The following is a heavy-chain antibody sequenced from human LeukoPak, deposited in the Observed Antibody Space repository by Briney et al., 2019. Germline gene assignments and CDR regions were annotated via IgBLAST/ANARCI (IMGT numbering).Heavy chain of an antibody. CDR3: ARGDYYDSSGYYPEFDY. V-gene: IGHV4-59*01. Sequence: PSETLSLTCTVSGGSISSYYWSWIRQPPGKGLEWIGYIYYSGSTNYNPSLKSRVTISVDTSKNQFSLKLSSVTAADTAVYYCARGDYYDSSGYYPEFDYWGQGTLVTVSS. CDR1: GGSISSYY. J-gene: IGHJ4*02. CDR2: IYYSGST. D-gene: IGHD3-22*01.